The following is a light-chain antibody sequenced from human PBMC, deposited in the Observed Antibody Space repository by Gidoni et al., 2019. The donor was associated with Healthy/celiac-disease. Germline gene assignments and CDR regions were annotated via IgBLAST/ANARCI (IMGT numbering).Light chain of an antibody. Sequence: EIVLTQSPGTLSLSPGQRATLSCRASQSVSSSYLAGYQQKPGQAPRLLIYGASSRATGIPDRFSGSGSGTDFTLTISRLEPEDFAVYYCQQYGSSRETFXQXTKVEIK. CDR1: QSVSSSY. J-gene: IGKJ1*01. CDR3: QQYGSSRET. V-gene: IGKV3-20*01. CDR2: GAS.